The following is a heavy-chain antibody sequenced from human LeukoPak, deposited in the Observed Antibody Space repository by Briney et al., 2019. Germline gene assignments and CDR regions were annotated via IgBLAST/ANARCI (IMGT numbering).Heavy chain of an antibody. V-gene: IGHV4-39*07. CDR2: IYYSGST. J-gene: IGHJ4*02. CDR1: GGSISSSSYY. Sequence: SETLSLTCTVSGGSISSSSYYWGWIRQPPGKGLEWIGSIYYSGSTYYNPSLKSRVTISVDTSKNQFSLKLSSVTAADTAVYYCARGIDSKEWTAYYFDYWGQGTLVTVSS. D-gene: IGHD3-22*01. CDR3: ARGIDSKEWTAYYFDY.